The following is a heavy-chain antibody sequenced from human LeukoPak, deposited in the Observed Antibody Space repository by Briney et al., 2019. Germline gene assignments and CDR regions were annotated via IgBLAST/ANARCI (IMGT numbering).Heavy chain of an antibody. CDR2: ISGNSITT. D-gene: IGHD4-17*01. CDR1: GFTFSSHA. J-gene: IGHJ5*02. V-gene: IGHV3-23*01. CDR3: AKDTSAYGDYLSWFDP. Sequence: GGSLRLSCAASGFTFSSHAMSWVHQAPGRGLEWVSVISGNSITTDYADSVKGRFTISRDNSKNTLYLQMNSLRAEDTALYYCAKDTSAYGDYLSWFDPWGQGTLVTVSS.